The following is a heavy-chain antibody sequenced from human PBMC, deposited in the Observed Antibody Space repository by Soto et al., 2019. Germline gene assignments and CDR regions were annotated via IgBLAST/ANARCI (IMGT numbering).Heavy chain of an antibody. J-gene: IGHJ6*02. V-gene: IGHV3-23*01. Sequence: PGGSLRLSCAASGFTFSSYAMSWVRQAPWKGLEWVSAISGSGGSTYYADSVKGRFTISRDNSKNTLYLQMNSLRAEDTAVYYCAKYKGESKDYYYGMDVWGQGTTVTVYS. CDR2: ISGSGGST. CDR3: AKYKGESKDYYYGMDV. D-gene: IGHD1-20*01. CDR1: GFTFSSYA.